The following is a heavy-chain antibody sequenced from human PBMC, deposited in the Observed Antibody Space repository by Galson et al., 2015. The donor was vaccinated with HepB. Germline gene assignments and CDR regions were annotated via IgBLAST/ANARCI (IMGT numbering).Heavy chain of an antibody. Sequence: SVKVSCKASGYTLTSYGISWVRQAPGQGLEWMGWISAYNGNTNYAQKLQGRVTMTTDTSTSTAYMELRSLRSDDTAVYYCARDRRSSSWYPIGWFDPWGQGTLVTVSS. D-gene: IGHD6-13*01. CDR2: ISAYNGNT. V-gene: IGHV1-18*04. CDR3: ARDRRSSSWYPIGWFDP. CDR1: GYTLTSYG. J-gene: IGHJ5*02.